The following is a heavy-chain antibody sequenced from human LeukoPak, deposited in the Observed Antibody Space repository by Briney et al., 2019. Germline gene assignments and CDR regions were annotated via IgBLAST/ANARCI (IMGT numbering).Heavy chain of an antibody. CDR2: ISSSSSLI. CDR1: GFTFSGSA. D-gene: IGHD6-13*01. CDR3: AKVDRGDYSSSPVPYYNYYMNV. J-gene: IGHJ6*03. Sequence: PGGSLRLSCAASGFTFSGSAMHWVRQAPGRGLEWVSCISSSSSLIFYSDSVRGRFTISRDNAKNLLYLHMNSLRVEDTAVYYCAKVDRGDYSSSPVPYYNYYMNVWGKGTTVTVSS. V-gene: IGHV3-21*01.